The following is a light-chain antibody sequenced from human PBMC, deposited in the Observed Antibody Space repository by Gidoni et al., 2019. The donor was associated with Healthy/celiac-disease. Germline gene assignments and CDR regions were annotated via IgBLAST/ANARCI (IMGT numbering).Light chain of an antibody. CDR2: AAS. V-gene: IGKV1-9*01. Sequence: DIQSTQSPSFLSASVGDRVTITCRASQGISSYLAWYQQKPGKAPKLLIYAASTLQSGVPSRFSGSGSGTEFTLSISSLQPDDFASYYCQQLNRYPRAFGQGTKVEIK. CDR1: QGISSY. CDR3: QQLNRYPRA. J-gene: IGKJ1*01.